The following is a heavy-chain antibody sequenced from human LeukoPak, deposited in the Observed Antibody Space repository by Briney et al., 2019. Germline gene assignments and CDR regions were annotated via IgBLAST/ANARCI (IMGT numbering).Heavy chain of an antibody. D-gene: IGHD3-22*01. CDR2: ISSGGST. Sequence: GGSLRLSCAASGFTVSSNYMSWVRRAPGKGVEWGSVISSGGSTYYADSVKGRFTISRDNSKNTLYLQKNSLRAEDTAVYYCARVSSGYGDYWGQGTLVTVSS. CDR1: GFTVSSNY. J-gene: IGHJ4*02. V-gene: IGHV3-53*01. CDR3: ARVSSGYGDY.